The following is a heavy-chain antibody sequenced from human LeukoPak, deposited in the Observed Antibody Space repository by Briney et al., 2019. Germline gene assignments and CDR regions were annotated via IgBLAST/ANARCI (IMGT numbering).Heavy chain of an antibody. CDR1: GGSISSGGYY. CDR2: MHYSGST. J-gene: IGHJ5*02. D-gene: IGHD1-1*01. Sequence: SQTLSLTCTVSGGSISSGGYYWSWIRQHPEKGLEWIGYMHYSGSTYYHPSLKSRVSMSVDTSRSQFSLKLSSVTAADTAVYYCACGSNNWYNWFDPWGQGTLVTVSS. V-gene: IGHV4-31*03. CDR3: ACGSNNWYNWFDP.